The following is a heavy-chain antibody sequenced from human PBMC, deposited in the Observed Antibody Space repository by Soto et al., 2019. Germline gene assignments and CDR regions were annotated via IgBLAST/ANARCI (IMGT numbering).Heavy chain of an antibody. CDR3: ARHFVAVVIKGWGY. D-gene: IGHD3-10*01. CDR1: GGSIDSSNYY. CDR2: TYYNGNA. J-gene: IGHJ4*02. Sequence: TSETLSLTCTVSGGSIDSSNYYWDWLRQPPGKGLEWIGTTYYNGNAYYNPSLRSRVSMSVDTSKNQFSLKLISVTAADTAVYYCARHFVAVVIKGWGYWGQGKLVTVSS. V-gene: IGHV4-39*01.